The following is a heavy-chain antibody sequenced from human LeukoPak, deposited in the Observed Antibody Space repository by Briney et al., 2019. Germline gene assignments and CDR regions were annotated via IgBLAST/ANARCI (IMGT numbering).Heavy chain of an antibody. CDR1: GGSISSGGYY. CDR2: IYHSGGT. D-gene: IGHD6-13*01. V-gene: IGHV4-30-2*01. J-gene: IGHJ4*02. CDR3: ARTRAAADPYYFDY. Sequence: SQTLSLTCTVSGGSISSGGYYWSWIRQPPGKGLEWIGYIYHSGGTYYNPSLKSRVTISVDRSKNQFSLKLSSVTAADTAVYYCARTRAAADPYYFDYWGQGTLVTVSS.